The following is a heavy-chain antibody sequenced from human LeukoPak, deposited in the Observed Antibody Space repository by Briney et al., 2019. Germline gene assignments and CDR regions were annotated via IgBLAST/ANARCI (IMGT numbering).Heavy chain of an antibody. D-gene: IGHD5-24*01. CDR2: ISYDGSNK. CDR3: AKAHVEMATDY. CDR1: GFTFSSYG. V-gene: IGHV3-30*18. J-gene: IGHJ4*02. Sequence: PGRSLRLSCAASGFTFSSYGMHWVRRAPGKGPEWVAVISYDGSNKYYADSVKGRFTISRDNSKNTLYLQMNSLRAEDTAVYYCAKAHVEMATDYWGQGTLVTVSS.